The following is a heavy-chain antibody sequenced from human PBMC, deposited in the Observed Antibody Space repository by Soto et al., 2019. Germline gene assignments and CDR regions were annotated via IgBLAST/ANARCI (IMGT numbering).Heavy chain of an antibody. CDR2: ISNSARSGSVR. CDR1: GFNFSDYY. J-gene: IGHJ4*02. D-gene: IGHD5-12*01. CDR3: ARQYSGSALGD. V-gene: IGHV3-11*01. Sequence: QVHLVESGGALVRPGGSLRLSCTASGFNFSDYYMSWVRQAPGKGLEWVSYISNSARSGSVRYYADSVKGRFTISSDNAKNSVHLQMSSLKAEDTAVYYGARQYSGSALGDWGLGTLVTVSS.